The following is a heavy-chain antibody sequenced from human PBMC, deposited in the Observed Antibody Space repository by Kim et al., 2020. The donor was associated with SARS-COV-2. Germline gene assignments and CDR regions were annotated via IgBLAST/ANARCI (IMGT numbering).Heavy chain of an antibody. Sequence: GGSPRLSCTASGFTFGDYAMSWFRQAPGKGLEWVGFIRSKAYGGTTEYAASVKGRFTISRDDSKSIAYLQMNSLKTEDTAVYYCTRSTTVTRRGYFQHWGQGTLVTVSS. CDR3: TRSTTVTRRGYFQH. D-gene: IGHD4-17*01. V-gene: IGHV3-49*03. CDR2: IRSKAYGGTT. J-gene: IGHJ1*01. CDR1: GFTFGDYA.